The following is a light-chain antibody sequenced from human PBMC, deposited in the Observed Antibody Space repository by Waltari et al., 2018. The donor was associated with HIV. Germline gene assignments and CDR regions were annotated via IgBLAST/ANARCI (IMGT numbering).Light chain of an antibody. CDR3: MQSLQAPWT. Sequence: VLTPSPVSLPVIPGERASITCRPSQNLLPSHGNNYLEWYVLKPGRCPQRRIYWSSNRASGVPDRLSVRCADTDYTLRISRVAAVDVGVYYGMQSLQAPWTFGEGTKV. J-gene: IGKJ1*01. CDR1: QNLLPSHGNNY. CDR2: WSS. V-gene: IGKV2-28*01.